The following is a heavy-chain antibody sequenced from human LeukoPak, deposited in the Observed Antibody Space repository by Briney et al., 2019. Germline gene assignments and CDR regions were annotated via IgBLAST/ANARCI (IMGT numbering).Heavy chain of an antibody. CDR3: ARDKVGATSRNWFDP. J-gene: IGHJ5*02. CDR2: ISSSSSYI. V-gene: IGHV3-21*01. D-gene: IGHD1-26*01. Sequence: GGSLRLSCAASGFTFSSYSMNWVRQAPGKGLEWVSSISSSSSYIYYADSVKGRFTISRDNAKNSLYLQMNSLRAEDTAVYYCARDKVGATSRNWFDPWGQGTLVTVSS. CDR1: GFTFSSYS.